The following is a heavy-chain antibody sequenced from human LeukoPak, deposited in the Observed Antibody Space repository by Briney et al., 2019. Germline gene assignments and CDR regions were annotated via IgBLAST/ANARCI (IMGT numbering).Heavy chain of an antibody. CDR1: GFTFSSYA. V-gene: IGHV3-30*04. J-gene: IGHJ4*02. Sequence: PGRSLRLSWAASGFTFSSYAMHWVRQAPGKGLKWVAVTSFDGSDNYYADSVKGRFTISRDNSKNTLYLQMNSLRPDDTAVYYCARDRSIVGALDYWGQGTLVTVSS. CDR2: TSFDGSDN. D-gene: IGHD1-26*01. CDR3: ARDRSIVGALDY.